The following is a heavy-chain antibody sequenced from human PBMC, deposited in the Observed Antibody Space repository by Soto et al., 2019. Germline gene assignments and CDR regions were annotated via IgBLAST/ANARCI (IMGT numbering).Heavy chain of an antibody. V-gene: IGHV1-58*01. D-gene: IGHD2-15*01. CDR2: IVVGSGNT. Sequence: SVKVSCKASGFTFTSSAVQWVRQARGQRLEWIGWIVVGSGNTNYAQKFQERVTITRDMSTSTAYMELSSLRSEDTAVYYCAAKPLGYCSGGSCYNAFDIWGQGTMDTVSS. J-gene: IGHJ3*02. CDR3: AAKPLGYCSGGSCYNAFDI. CDR1: GFTFTSSA.